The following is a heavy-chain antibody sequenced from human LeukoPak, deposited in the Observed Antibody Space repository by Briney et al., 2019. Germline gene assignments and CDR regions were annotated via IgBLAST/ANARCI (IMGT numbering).Heavy chain of an antibody. Sequence: SVQVSCKASGYTFTSYYMHWVRQAPGQGLEWMGGIIPIFGTANYAQKFQGRVTITADESTSTAYMELSSLRSEDTAVYYCARDPLDYYDSSGPTSFDYWGQGTLVTVSS. CDR2: IIPIFGTA. D-gene: IGHD3-22*01. J-gene: IGHJ4*02. CDR3: ARDPLDYYDSSGPTSFDY. CDR1: GYTFTSYY. V-gene: IGHV1-69*13.